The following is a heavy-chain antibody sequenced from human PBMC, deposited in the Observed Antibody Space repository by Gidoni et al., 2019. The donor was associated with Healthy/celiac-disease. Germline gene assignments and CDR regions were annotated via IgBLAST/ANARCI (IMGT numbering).Heavy chain of an antibody. V-gene: IGHV3-23*01. CDR3: AKAGRGVGASFDY. CDR2: ISGSGGST. D-gene: IGHD1-26*01. Sequence: EVQLLESGGGLVQPWGSLSLSCAAYGFTFSSYAMSWVRQAPGKGLEWVSAISGSGGSTYYADSVKGRVTISRDNSKNTLYLQMNSLRAEDTAVYYCAKAGRGVGASFDYWGQGTLVTVSS. J-gene: IGHJ4*02. CDR1: GFTFSSYA.